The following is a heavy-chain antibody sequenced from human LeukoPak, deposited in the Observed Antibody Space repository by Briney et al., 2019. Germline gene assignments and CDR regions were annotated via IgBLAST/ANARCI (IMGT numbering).Heavy chain of an antibody. CDR2: IWYDGSNK. CDR3: ASRHTSTWEYFDY. V-gene: IGHV3-33*03. Sequence: GGSLRLSCAASGFTFSSYGMHWVRQAPGKGLEWVAVIWYDGSNKYYADSVKGRFTISRDNAKNSLYLQMNSLRAEDTAVYYCASRHTSTWEYFDYWGQGTLVTVSS. D-gene: IGHD6-13*01. J-gene: IGHJ4*02. CDR1: GFTFSSYG.